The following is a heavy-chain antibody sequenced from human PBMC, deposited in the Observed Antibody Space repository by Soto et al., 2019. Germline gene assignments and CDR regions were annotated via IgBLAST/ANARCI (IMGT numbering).Heavy chain of an antibody. V-gene: IGHV4-59*01. D-gene: IGHD4-17*01. CDR2: IYYSGST. J-gene: IGHJ6*02. CDR3: AREADSTVTSPNYVLDV. CDR1: GGSISSYY. Sequence: QVQLQESGPGLVKPSETLSLTCTVSGGSISSYYWSWIRQPPGKGPEWSGYIYYSGSTNYNPSLLSRVTISVDTSKNQFSLKLSSVTAANTAVYYCAREADSTVTSPNYVLDVWVQGTTVTASS.